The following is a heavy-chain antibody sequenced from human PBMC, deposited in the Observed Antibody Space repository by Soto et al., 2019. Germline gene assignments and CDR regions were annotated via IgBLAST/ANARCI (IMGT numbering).Heavy chain of an antibody. V-gene: IGHV5-10-1*01. CDR2: IDPSDSYT. CDR1: GYSFTSYW. Sequence: GESLKISCKGSGYSFTSYWVSWVRQMPGKGLEWMGRIDPSDSYTNYSPSFQGHVTISADKSISTAYLQWSSLKASDTAMYYCAIGLVPAAMPPGYWGQGTLVTVSS. D-gene: IGHD2-2*01. J-gene: IGHJ4*02. CDR3: AIGLVPAAMPPGY.